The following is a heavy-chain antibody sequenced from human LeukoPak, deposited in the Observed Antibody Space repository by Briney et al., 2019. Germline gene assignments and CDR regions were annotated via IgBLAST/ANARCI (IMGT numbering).Heavy chain of an antibody. Sequence: ASVKVSCKTSGYTFTNYGISWVRQAPGQGLEWMGWISANNGNTNYVQKLQGRVTMTTDTSTSTAYMELRSLRSDDTAVYYCARDHSLILDYWGQGTLVTVSS. CDR3: ARDHSLILDY. J-gene: IGHJ4*02. D-gene: IGHD3-16*01. CDR1: GYTFTNYG. CDR2: ISANNGNT. V-gene: IGHV1-18*01.